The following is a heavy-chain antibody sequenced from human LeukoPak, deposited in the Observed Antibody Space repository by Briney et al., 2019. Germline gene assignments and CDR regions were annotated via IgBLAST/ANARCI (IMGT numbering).Heavy chain of an antibody. D-gene: IGHD3-10*01. CDR3: ARGFPGNPLASGSYYNSCYY. J-gene: IGHJ4*02. Sequence: SVKVSCKASAGTFSSYAISWVRQAPAQGLEWMGGIIPIFGTANYSQKFQGRVTITADKSTSTVYMEMSSLRSAETPVYYCARGFPGNPLASGSYYNSCYYWGQGTLVTVSS. CDR2: IIPIFGTA. V-gene: IGHV1-69*06. CDR1: AGTFSSYA.